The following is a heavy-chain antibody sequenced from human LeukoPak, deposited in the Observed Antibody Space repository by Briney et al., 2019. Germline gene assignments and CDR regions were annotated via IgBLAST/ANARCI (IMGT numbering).Heavy chain of an antibody. Sequence: GRSLRLSCAASGFTFSSYPMHWVRQAPGKGLEWVAVVSDDGNKKFDADFVKGRFTISRDNAKNSLYLQMNSLRAEDTAVYYCARDAGLVEFDYWGQGTLVTVSS. V-gene: IGHV3-30*07. CDR2: VSDDGNKK. CDR1: GFTFSSYP. D-gene: IGHD2-8*02. CDR3: ARDAGLVEFDY. J-gene: IGHJ4*02.